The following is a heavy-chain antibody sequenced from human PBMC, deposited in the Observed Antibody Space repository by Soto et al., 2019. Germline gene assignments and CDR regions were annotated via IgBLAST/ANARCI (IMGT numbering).Heavy chain of an antibody. Sequence: PSETLSLTCAVSGGSISSSNWWSWVRQPPGKGLEWIGEIYHSGSTNYNPSLKSRVTISVDKSKNQFSLKLSSVTAADTAVYYCARRVIVVVPAAKYNWFDPWGQGTLVTVSS. J-gene: IGHJ5*02. D-gene: IGHD2-2*01. CDR3: ARRVIVVVPAAKYNWFDP. CDR2: IYHSGST. CDR1: GGSISSSNW. V-gene: IGHV4-4*02.